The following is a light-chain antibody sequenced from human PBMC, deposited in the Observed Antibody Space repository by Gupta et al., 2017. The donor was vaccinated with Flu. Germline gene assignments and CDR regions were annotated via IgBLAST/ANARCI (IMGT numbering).Light chain of an antibody. Sequence: GQTARINCGENDIESKSVHWYQQKPGQAPVLVVYDDNDRPSGIPERFSGSNSGNTATLTISRVEAGDEADYYCQVWDSSSDHWVFGGGTKLTVL. CDR1: DIESKS. CDR3: QVWDSSSDHWV. J-gene: IGLJ3*02. V-gene: IGLV3-21*02. CDR2: DDN.